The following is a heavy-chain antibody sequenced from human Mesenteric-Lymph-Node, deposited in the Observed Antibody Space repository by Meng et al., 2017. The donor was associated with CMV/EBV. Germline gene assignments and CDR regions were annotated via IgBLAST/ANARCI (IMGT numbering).Heavy chain of an antibody. CDR2: INSDGSST. J-gene: IGHJ4*02. D-gene: IGHD4-17*01. CDR1: GFTFSSYW. V-gene: IGHV3-74*01. Sequence: GESLKISCAASGFTFSSYWMHWVRQAPGKGLVWVSRINSDGSSTSYADSVKGRFTISRDNAKNTLYLQMNSLRAEDTAVYYCASSQSPSTVTTFDYWGQGTLVTVSS. CDR3: ASSQSPSTVTTFDY.